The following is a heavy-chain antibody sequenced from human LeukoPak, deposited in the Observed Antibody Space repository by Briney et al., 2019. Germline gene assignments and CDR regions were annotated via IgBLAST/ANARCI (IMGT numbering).Heavy chain of an antibody. CDR1: GFTFSRHS. J-gene: IGHJ4*02. V-gene: IGHV3-21*01. CDR2: ISSSGTYI. D-gene: IGHD1-26*01. CDR3: ARGSEWELLSCDY. Sequence: GGSLRLSCAASGFTFSRHSMNWVRQAPGKGLEWVSSISSSGTYIYYADSVKGRFTISRDNAKNSLYLQMNSLRAEDTAVYYCARGSEWELLSCDYWGQGALVTVSS.